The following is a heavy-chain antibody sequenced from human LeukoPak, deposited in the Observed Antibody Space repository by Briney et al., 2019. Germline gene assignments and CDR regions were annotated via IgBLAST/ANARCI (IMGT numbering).Heavy chain of an antibody. V-gene: IGHV1-2*02. Sequence: ASVKVSCEASGYTFTDHTIHWVRQAPGQGLEWMGWINPNIGTTNYAKRFQGRLTVTSDTSINTTFMELSSLNPGDTAVFYCARRYDSRGPVTFDFWGQGTLVTVSS. CDR1: GYTFTDHT. J-gene: IGHJ3*01. D-gene: IGHD3-22*01. CDR2: INPNIGTT. CDR3: ARRYDSRGPVTFDF.